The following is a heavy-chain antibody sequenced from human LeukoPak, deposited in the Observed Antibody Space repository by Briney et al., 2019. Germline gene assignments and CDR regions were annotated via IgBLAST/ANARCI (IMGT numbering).Heavy chain of an antibody. V-gene: IGHV1-69*04. Sequence: TVKVSCKTSGGTFSTSAITWVRQAPGQGLEWMGRIIPVLNITTYAQRFQGRVTITADTSTSTVYMELSSLRSEETAVYYCARDQGLTAPPPYGLDVWGQGTTVIVSS. J-gene: IGHJ6*02. CDR3: ARDQGLTAPPPYGLDV. D-gene: IGHD5-18*01. CDR1: GGTFSTSA. CDR2: IIPVLNIT.